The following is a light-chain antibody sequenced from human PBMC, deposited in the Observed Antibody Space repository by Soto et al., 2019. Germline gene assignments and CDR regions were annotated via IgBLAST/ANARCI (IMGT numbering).Light chain of an antibody. CDR3: QSSASCLICLHV. CDR1: SSNIGAGYN. V-gene: IGLV1-40*01. CDR2: DNS. Sequence: QSVLTQPPSVSGAPGQRVTISCTGSSSNIGAGYNVHWYQQLPGTAPKLLIFDNSNRPSGVPDRFSGSKSGASASLAITGLQAEDEVDYYCQSSASCLICLHVFGTVTTVTVL. J-gene: IGLJ1*01.